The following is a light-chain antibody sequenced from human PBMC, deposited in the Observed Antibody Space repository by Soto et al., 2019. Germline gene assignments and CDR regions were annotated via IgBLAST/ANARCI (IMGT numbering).Light chain of an antibody. CDR2: GAS. CDR1: QSVSKN. CDR3: QQYGSSLIT. V-gene: IGKV3-20*01. Sequence: EIVMTQSPATLSVSPGERATLSCRASQSVSKNLAWYQRKPGQAPRLLIYGASSRATGIPDRFSGSGAGTDFTLTISRLEPEDFAVYYCQQYGSSLITFGQGTRLEIK. J-gene: IGKJ5*01.